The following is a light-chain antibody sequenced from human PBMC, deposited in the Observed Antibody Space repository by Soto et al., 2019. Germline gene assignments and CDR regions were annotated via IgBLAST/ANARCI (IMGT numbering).Light chain of an antibody. CDR3: SSYTSSNTLV. CDR2: DVA. J-gene: IGLJ2*01. Sequence: QSALTQPASVSGSPGQSITISCTGTSSDVGGYNYVSWYQQHPGEAPKLMMYDVANRPSGVSNRFSGSKSGNTASLTIAGLQAEDEADYYCSSYTSSNTLVFGGGTKLTVL. V-gene: IGLV2-14*01. CDR1: SSDVGGYNY.